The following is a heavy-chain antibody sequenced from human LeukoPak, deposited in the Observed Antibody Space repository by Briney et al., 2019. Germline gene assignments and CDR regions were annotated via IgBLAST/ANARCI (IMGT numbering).Heavy chain of an antibody. CDR2: INPNSGGT. CDR1: LYTLTGYY. V-gene: IGHV1-2*02. J-gene: IGHJ5*02. D-gene: IGHD3-22*01. CDR3: ARGPSYYYDSSGYNNWFDP. Sequence: ASVKVSCKSSLYTLTGYYMHWVRQAPGQGLEWMGWINPNSGGTNYAQKFQGRVTMTRDTSISTAYMELSRLRSDDTAVYYCARGPSYYYDSSGYNNWFDPWGQGTLVTVSS.